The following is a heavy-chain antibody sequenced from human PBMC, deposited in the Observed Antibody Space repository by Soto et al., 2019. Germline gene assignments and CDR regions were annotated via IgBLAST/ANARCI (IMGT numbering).Heavy chain of an antibody. CDR3: STRAYDTNGYYRFDP. CDR1: GGSFSGHS. CDR2: INHSGRV. D-gene: IGHD3-22*01. J-gene: IGHJ5*01. V-gene: IGHV4-34*01. Sequence: SETLSLTCAVYGGSFSGHSWTWIRQSPGKGLEWIGDINHSGRVNYSPSLKSRVTISLDTSKNQFSLTLSAVTAADTAMYYCSTRAYDTNGYYRFDPWGQGTLVTV.